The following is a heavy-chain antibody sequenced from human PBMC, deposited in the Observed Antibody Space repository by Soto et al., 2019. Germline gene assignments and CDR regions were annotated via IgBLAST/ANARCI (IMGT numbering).Heavy chain of an antibody. V-gene: IGHV4-59*01. J-gene: IGHJ4*02. D-gene: IGHD3-22*01. CDR1: GDSISTYY. CDR2: LYYGRSA. Sequence: QVQLQESGPGLVKPSETLSLTCAVSGDSISTYYCMWIRQPPGKGLESIGYLYYGRSANYNPSLKSRVTLSVDTPTNQCSMTLSSMTAADTAVYYCALRSMAVVPEYWGQGTLVTLCS. CDR3: ALRSMAVVPEY.